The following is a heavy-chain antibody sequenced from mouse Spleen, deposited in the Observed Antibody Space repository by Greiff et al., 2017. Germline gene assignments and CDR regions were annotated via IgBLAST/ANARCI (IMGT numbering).Heavy chain of an antibody. J-gene: IGHJ3*01. CDR1: GYTFTSYG. D-gene: IGHD2-3*01. V-gene: IGHV1-81*01. Sequence: VKLQQSGAELARPGASVKLSCKASGYTFTSYGISWVKQRTGQGLEWIGEIYPRSGNTYYNEKFKGKATLTADKSSSTAYMELRSLTSEDSAVYFCVSDGSPAWFAYWGQGTLVTVSA. CDR3: VSDGSPAWFAY. CDR2: IYPRSGNT.